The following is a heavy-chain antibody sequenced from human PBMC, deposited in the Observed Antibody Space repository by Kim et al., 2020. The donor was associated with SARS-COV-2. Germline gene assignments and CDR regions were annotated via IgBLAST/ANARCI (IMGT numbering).Heavy chain of an antibody. CDR1: GAPIRGINCY. J-gene: IGHJ4*01. D-gene: IGHD3-10*01. Sequence: SETLSLTCSVSGAPIRGINCYWGWIRQPPGKGLEWIGGICHSGNTHYNPSLKSRVTISTDTSKNQFSLKLTSVTAADTAVYYCARDQVESYDDSTSGID. CDR3: ARDQVESYDDSTSGID. CDR2: ICHSGNT. V-gene: IGHV4-39*07.